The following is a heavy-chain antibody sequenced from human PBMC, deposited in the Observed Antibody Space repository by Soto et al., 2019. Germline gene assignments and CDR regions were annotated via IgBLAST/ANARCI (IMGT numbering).Heavy chain of an antibody. CDR1: GFTFSSFT. CDR2: ISSNSAYI. D-gene: IGHD6-13*01. V-gene: IGHV3-21*01. CDR3: TRDASRGSSARGWFDP. J-gene: IGHJ5*02. Sequence: PGGSLRLSCAASGFTFSSFTMNWVRQAPGKGLEWVSTISSNSAYIYYKDALRGRFTISRDNAKNSLHLQMNSLRAEDTAVYYCTRDASRGSSARGWFDPWGPGTLVTVSS.